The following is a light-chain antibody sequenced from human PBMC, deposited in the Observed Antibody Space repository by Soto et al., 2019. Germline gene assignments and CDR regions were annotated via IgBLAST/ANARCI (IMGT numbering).Light chain of an antibody. V-gene: IGKV1-5*03. Sequence: IQRTQSPSTLSSSDGARVTITCRASQSISSWLAWYQQKPGKAPKLLIYKASSLESGVPSRFSGSGSGTESTLTISSLQPDDFATYYCQQSYSTPRTFGQGTKVDIK. CDR2: KAS. CDR1: QSISSW. CDR3: QQSYSTPRT. J-gene: IGKJ1*01.